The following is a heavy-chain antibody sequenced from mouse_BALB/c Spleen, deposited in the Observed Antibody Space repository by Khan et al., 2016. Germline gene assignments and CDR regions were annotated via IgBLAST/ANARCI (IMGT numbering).Heavy chain of an antibody. CDR3: ARSDYGDKDAMDY. J-gene: IGHJ4*01. CDR1: GYSITSDYA. V-gene: IGHV3-2*02. CDR2: ISYSGST. D-gene: IGHD1-1*01. Sequence: EVQLQESGPGLVKPSQSLSLTCTVTGYSITSDYAWNWIRQFPGNRLEWMGYISYSGSTSYNPSLKSRISIHRDTSKNQFFLQLNSVTSEDTATYYCARSDYGDKDAMDYWGQGTSVTVSS.